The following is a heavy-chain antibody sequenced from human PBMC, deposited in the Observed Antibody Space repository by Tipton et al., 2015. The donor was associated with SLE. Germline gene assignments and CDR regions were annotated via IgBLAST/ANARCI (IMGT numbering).Heavy chain of an antibody. Sequence: TLSLTCTVSGGSIRSSTYYWGWIRQPPGKGLEWIGSLDYSGSTYYNPSLKSRINISVDTSKNQFSLKLSSVTAADTAAYYCARAVGDTSGYLDYWGLGALVPVSS. CDR2: LDYSGST. J-gene: IGHJ4*02. D-gene: IGHD3-22*01. V-gene: IGHV4-39*07. CDR3: ARAVGDTSGYLDY. CDR1: GGSIRSSTYY.